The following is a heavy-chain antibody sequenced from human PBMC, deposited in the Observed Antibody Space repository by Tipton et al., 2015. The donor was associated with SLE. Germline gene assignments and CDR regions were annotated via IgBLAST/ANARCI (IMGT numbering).Heavy chain of an antibody. Sequence: GSLRLSCATSGFTFSSYAMSWVRQAPGKGLEWVAVISGSGTTTHYADSVKGRLTVSRDNSKNTLFLQMHSPRADDTAVYYCAKEVLDSTSWSVYYYYGMDVWGQGTTVTVSS. J-gene: IGHJ6*02. CDR2: ISGSGTTT. V-gene: IGHV3-23*01. CDR1: GFTFSSYA. D-gene: IGHD6-13*01. CDR3: AKEVLDSTSWSVYYYYGMDV.